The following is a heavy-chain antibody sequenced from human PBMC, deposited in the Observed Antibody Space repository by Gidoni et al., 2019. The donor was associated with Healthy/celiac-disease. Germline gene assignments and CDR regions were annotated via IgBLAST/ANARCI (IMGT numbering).Heavy chain of an antibody. CDR2: ISSSGSTI. J-gene: IGHJ4*02. D-gene: IGHD3-3*01. V-gene: IGHV3-11*01. CDR1: GFTFSHYY. CDR3: ARDRLRFLEWAPYDY. Sequence: QVQLVESGGGLVKPGGSMRISCAASGFTFSHYYMSWSRQAPGKGLEWVSYISSSGSTIYYADSVKGRCTISRDNAKNSLYLQMNSLRAEDTAVYYCARDRLRFLEWAPYDYWGQGTLVTVSS.